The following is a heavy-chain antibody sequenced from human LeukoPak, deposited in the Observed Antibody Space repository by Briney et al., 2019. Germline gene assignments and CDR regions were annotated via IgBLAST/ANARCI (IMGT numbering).Heavy chain of an antibody. J-gene: IGHJ5*02. D-gene: IGHD3-22*01. CDR2: INHSGST. Sequence: PSETLSLTCPVNGGSFSGYYWSWLRQPPGKGLEWIGQINHSGSTNYNPSLKSRVTISVDTSKTQFSLKLSPVSAADTAVYYCARGLTYYDESSGYRNWFDRRGQGTLVTVSS. CDR1: GGSFSGYY. V-gene: IGHV4-34*01. CDR3: ARGLTYYDESSGYRNWFDR.